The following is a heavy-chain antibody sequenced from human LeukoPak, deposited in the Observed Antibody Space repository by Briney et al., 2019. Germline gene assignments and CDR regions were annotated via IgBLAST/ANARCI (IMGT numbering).Heavy chain of an antibody. V-gene: IGHV3-48*03. CDR3: AREGSSYAPSQPFYFDS. Sequence: GGSLRLSCAASGFTFSTDDMNWVRQAPGKGLEWVSYISSSGYSIYYADSVKGRLTISRDNAKKSLYLQMNSLRAEDTAVYYCAREGSSYAPSQPFYFDSWGQGTLVTVSS. D-gene: IGHD3-10*01. J-gene: IGHJ4*02. CDR2: ISSSGYSI. CDR1: GFTFSTDD.